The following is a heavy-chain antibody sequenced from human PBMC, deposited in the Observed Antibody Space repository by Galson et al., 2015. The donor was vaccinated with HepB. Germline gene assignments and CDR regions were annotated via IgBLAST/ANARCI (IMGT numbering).Heavy chain of an antibody. CDR1: GYTFASYG. D-gene: IGHD6-19*01. CDR3: ARDRVPYGGGWSGFGY. J-gene: IGHJ4*02. V-gene: IGHV1-18*01. Sequence: SVKVSCKASGYTFASYGISWVRQAPGQGLEWMGWISAYNGNTNYAQKLQGRVTMTTDTSTSTAYMELRSLRSDDTAVYYCARDRVPYGGGWSGFGYWGQGTLVTVSS. CDR2: ISAYNGNT.